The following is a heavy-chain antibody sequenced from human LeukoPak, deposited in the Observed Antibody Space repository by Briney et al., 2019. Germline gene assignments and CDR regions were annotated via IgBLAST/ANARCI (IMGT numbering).Heavy chain of an antibody. J-gene: IGHJ4*02. CDR3: TRSDPPGY. CDR2: IYSGGNT. CDR1: GITVSANS. V-gene: IGHV3-66*01. Sequence: GGSLRLSCAAPGITVSANSMSWVRQAPGKGLEWVSIIYSGGNTNYADSVKGRFTISRDNSENTVYLQMNSLRAEDTAVYYCTRSDPPGYWGQGTLVTVSS.